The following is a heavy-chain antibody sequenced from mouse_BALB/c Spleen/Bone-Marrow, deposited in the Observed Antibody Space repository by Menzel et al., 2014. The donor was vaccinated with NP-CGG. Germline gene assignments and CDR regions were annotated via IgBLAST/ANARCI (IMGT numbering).Heavy chain of an antibody. D-gene: IGHD1-1*01. CDR1: GYAFTNYN. J-gene: IGHJ2*01. CDR2: NDPYSGGT. CDR3: ARLGTTAVPDY. Sequence: EVKLMESGPELVKPGASVKVSCRASGYAFTNYNMYWVKRSHGKSLEWIGYNDPYSGGTNYNQKFKGKATLTVDKSSSTAYMHLNSLTSEDSAVYYCARLGTTAVPDYWGQGTTLTVSS. V-gene: IGHV1S135*01.